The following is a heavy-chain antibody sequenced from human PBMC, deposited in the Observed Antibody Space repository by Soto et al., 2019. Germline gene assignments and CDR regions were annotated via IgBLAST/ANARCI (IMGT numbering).Heavy chain of an antibody. D-gene: IGHD6-19*01. Sequence: PSQTLSLTCAISGDSVSSNIAAWNWVRQSPSRGLEWLGRTYYRSKWYHDYALSVKSRITINPDTSKNQVSLQLNSVTPEDTAMYYCTRVSDSSGWFDYWGQGTLVPVSS. CDR1: GDSVSSNIAA. J-gene: IGHJ4*02. CDR2: TYYRSKWYH. V-gene: IGHV6-1*01. CDR3: TRVSDSSGWFDY.